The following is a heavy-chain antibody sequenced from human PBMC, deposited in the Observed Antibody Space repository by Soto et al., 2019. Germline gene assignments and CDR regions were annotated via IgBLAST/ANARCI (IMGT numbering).Heavy chain of an antibody. CDR1: GYTLTELS. Sequence: ASVKVSCKVSGYTLTELSMHWVRQAPGKGLEWMGGLDPEDGETIYAQKFQGRVTMTEDTSTDTAYMELSSLRSEDTAVYYCAKSLRWMITSPPFDPWGQGTLVTVSS. V-gene: IGHV1-24*01. D-gene: IGHD3-16*01. CDR3: AKSLRWMITSPPFDP. J-gene: IGHJ5*02. CDR2: LDPEDGET.